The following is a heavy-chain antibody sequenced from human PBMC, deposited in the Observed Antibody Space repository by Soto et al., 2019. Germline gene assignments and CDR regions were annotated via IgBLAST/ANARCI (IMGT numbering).Heavy chain of an antibody. Sequence: GGSLRLSCAASGFTFSSYAMSWVRQAPGKGLEWVSAISGSGGSTYYADSVKGRFTISRDNSKNTLYLQMNSLRAEDTAVYYCAKDTGYCSGGSCYRDAFDIWGQGTMVTVSS. J-gene: IGHJ3*02. V-gene: IGHV3-23*01. CDR1: GFTFSSYA. CDR2: ISGSGGST. CDR3: AKDTGYCSGGSCYRDAFDI. D-gene: IGHD2-15*01.